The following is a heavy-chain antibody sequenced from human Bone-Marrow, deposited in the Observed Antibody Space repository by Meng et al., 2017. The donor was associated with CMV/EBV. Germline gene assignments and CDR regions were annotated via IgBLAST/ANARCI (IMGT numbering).Heavy chain of an antibody. J-gene: IGHJ6*02. V-gene: IGHV3-21*01. CDR1: GFTFSAYS. Sequence: GESLKISCAASGFTFSAYSMHWVRQATGKGLEWVSSIDSGSKYIYYADAMEGRFTITRDNAKNSLHLQMNSLSAEDAVVYYCARDIIHDCWSGYGYYYGMDVWGRGTTVTVSS. D-gene: IGHD3-3*01. CDR2: IDSGSKYI. CDR3: ARDIIHDCWSGYGYYYGMDV.